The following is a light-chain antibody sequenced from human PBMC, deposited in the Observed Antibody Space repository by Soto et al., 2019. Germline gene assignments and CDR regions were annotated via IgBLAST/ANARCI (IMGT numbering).Light chain of an antibody. J-gene: IGKJ1*01. CDR1: QSVSSW. CDR3: QQYNSDSRT. V-gene: IGKV1-5*01. Sequence: DIQMTQSPSTLSASVGDRVTITCRASQSVSSWVAWYQQKPGKAPQLLIYDASNLQSGGPSGFSGTGSGTEFNLTIHSLQPDDFATYYCQQYNSDSRTFGQGTKVEIK. CDR2: DAS.